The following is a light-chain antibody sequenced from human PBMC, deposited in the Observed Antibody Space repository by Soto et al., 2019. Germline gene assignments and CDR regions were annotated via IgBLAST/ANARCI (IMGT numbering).Light chain of an antibody. CDR1: QDISNY. Sequence: LFASVGDRVTITCQASQDISNYLNWYQQKPGKAPKLLIYDASNLETGVPSRFSGSGSGTDFTFTISSLQPEDIATYYCQQYDNLITFGQGTRLEIK. J-gene: IGKJ5*01. V-gene: IGKV1-33*01. CDR2: DAS. CDR3: QQYDNLIT.